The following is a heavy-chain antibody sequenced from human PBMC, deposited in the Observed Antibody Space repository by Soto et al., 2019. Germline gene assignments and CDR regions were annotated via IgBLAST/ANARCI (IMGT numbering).Heavy chain of an antibody. CDR2: MNPNSGNT. CDR1: GYTFTSYD. J-gene: IGHJ6*03. Sequence: GASVKVSCKASGYTFTSYDINWVRQATGQGLEWMGWMNPNSGNTGYAQKFQGRVTMTRNTSISTAYMELSSLRSEDTAVYYCARGTSITTVTYVVYHYYMDVWGKGTTGTVSS. V-gene: IGHV1-8*01. CDR3: ARGTSITTVTYVVYHYYMDV. D-gene: IGHD4-17*01.